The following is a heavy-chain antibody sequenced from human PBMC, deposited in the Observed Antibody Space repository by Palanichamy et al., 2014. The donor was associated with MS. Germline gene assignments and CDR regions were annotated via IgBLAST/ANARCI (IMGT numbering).Heavy chain of an antibody. Sequence: QVQLQESGPGLVKPSETLSLTCTVSSYSISNGYYWGWIRQPPGRGWSGLGGIFHSGSTYNNPSLKSRVTISVDTSKNQFSLKLSSVTAADTAVYYCARVRPYFDYWGQGTLVTVSS. V-gene: IGHV4-38-2*02. CDR2: IFHSGST. J-gene: IGHJ4*02. CDR1: SYSISNGYY. CDR3: ARVRPYFDY.